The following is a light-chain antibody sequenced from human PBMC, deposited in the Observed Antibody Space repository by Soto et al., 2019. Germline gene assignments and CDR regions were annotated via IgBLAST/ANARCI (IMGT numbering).Light chain of an antibody. CDR1: QSVSSN. CDR3: QQYNNWPSIT. J-gene: IGKJ5*01. CDR2: GAS. Sequence: EIVMTQSPATLSVSPGETATLSCRASQSVSSNLAWYQQKPGQAPRLLIYGASNRSTGIPPRFSGSGCGTEFTLAISSLQSEDLAVYYGQQYNNWPSITFGQGTRLQIK. V-gene: IGKV3-15*01.